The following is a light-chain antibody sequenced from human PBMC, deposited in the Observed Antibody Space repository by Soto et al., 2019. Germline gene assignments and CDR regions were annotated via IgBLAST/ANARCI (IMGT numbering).Light chain of an antibody. J-gene: IGKJ3*01. V-gene: IGKV3-15*01. CDR2: SAS. Sequence: EIVMTQSPVPLSVSPGERATLSCTASQSVNNNVAWYQQKPGHTPRLIIYSASIGATGTPARFSGSGSGSDFTLTISSLQSEDVAVYYCQQYNKWPLTLGPGTKVDI. CDR1: QSVNNN. CDR3: QQYNKWPLT.